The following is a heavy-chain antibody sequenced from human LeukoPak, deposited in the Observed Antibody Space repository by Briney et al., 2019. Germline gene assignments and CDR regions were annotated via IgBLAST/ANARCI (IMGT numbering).Heavy chain of an antibody. D-gene: IGHD3-16*02. CDR2: ISGSGGST. V-gene: IGHV3-23*01. CDR3: ARHQYDYVWGSYRPNWFDP. J-gene: IGHJ5*02. CDR1: GFTFSSYA. Sequence: GGSLRLSCAASGFTFSSYAMHWVRQAPGKGLGWVSAISGSGGSTYYADSVKGRFTISRDNSKNTLYLQMNSLRAEDTAVYYCARHQYDYVWGSYRPNWFDPWGQGTLVTVSS.